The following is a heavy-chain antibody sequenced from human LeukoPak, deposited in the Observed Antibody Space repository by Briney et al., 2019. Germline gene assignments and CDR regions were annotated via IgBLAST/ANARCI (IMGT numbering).Heavy chain of an antibody. V-gene: IGHV4-59*01. D-gene: IGHD4-17*01. Sequence: SETLSLTRPGSRGSISSYYWSWIRQPPGKGLDWIGYINYSGSTNYNPSLKSRGTMSVDTTKNQFPVKLASVPAADRALYYLSREGRQDYVYFDHWGQGALVTVPS. J-gene: IGHJ4*02. CDR3: SREGRQDYVYFDH. CDR2: INYSGST. CDR1: RGSISSYY.